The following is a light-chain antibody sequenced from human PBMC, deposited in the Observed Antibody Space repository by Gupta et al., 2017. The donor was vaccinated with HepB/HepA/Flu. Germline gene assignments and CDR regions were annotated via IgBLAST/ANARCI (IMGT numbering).Light chain of an antibody. CDR3: QQYNSFSWT. Sequence: DIQMTQSPSTLSASVGDRVTITCRASQNINTWLAWYQQKPGKAPNLLIYKASNLDSGVPSRFSGSGSGTEFTLTISSLQPDDFATYYCQQYNSFSWTYGLGTKVEIK. CDR1: QNINTW. CDR2: KAS. V-gene: IGKV1-5*03. J-gene: IGKJ1*01.